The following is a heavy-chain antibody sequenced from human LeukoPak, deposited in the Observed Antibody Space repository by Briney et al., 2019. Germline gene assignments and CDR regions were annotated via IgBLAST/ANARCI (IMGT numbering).Heavy chain of an antibody. J-gene: IGHJ4*02. Sequence: ASVKVSCKASGYTFTGYYMHWVRQAPGQGLEWMGWINPNSGNTGYAQKFQGRVTMTRNTSISTAYMELSSLRSEDTAVYYCARGRHYYDSWYYFDYWGQGTLVTVSS. D-gene: IGHD3-22*01. CDR3: ARGRHYYDSWYYFDY. CDR2: INPNSGNT. V-gene: IGHV1-8*02. CDR1: GYTFTGYY.